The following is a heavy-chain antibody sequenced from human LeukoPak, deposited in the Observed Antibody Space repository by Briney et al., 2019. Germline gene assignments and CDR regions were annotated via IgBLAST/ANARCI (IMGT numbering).Heavy chain of an antibody. J-gene: IGHJ4*02. V-gene: IGHV4-39*01. CDR3: ASLAAVAAPAYYFDY. D-gene: IGHD6-19*01. CDR2: IYYSGST. Sequence: PSETLTPTCTVSGGTISSSSYYWGRLPPPPGQGLDWTGSIYYSGSTYYNPSLKRRVTISVDTSKNQFSLKLSSVTAADTAVYYCASLAAVAAPAYYFDYWGQGTLVSVSS. CDR1: GGTISSSSYY.